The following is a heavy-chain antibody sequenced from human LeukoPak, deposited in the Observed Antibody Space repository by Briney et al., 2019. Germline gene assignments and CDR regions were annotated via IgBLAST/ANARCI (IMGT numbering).Heavy chain of an antibody. Sequence: GGSLRLSCVVSGILFDHYAMHWVRQAPGKGLEWVSAISGSGGGAYYAGSVRGRFTISRDNSENTLYLQMNSLRADDTAVYYCANEYSKGDVWGQGTMVTVSS. V-gene: IGHV3-23*01. CDR2: ISGSGGGA. D-gene: IGHD4-11*01. J-gene: IGHJ3*01. CDR3: ANEYSKGDV. CDR1: GILFDHYA.